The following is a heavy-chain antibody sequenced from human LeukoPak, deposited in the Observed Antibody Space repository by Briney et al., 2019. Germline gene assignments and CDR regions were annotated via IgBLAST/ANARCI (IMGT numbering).Heavy chain of an antibody. V-gene: IGHV4-59*12. Sequence: PSETLSLTCTVSGGSISSYYWSWIRQPPGKGLEWIGYIYYSGSTNYNPSLKSRVTISVDTSKNQFSLKLSSVTAADTAVYYCARELEQWLAPPLYYSYYYMDVWGKGTTVTVSS. J-gene: IGHJ6*03. CDR1: GGSISSYY. CDR3: ARELEQWLAPPLYYSYYYMDV. CDR2: IYYSGST. D-gene: IGHD6-19*01.